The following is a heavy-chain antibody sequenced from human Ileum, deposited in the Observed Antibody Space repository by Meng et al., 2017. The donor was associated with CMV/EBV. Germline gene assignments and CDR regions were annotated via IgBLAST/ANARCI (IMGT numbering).Heavy chain of an antibody. CDR2: INHSGST. D-gene: IGHD1-26*01. Sequence: LPCAVYGWSFSGYYWSWIRQPPGKGLEWIGEINHSGSTNYNPSLKSRVTISVDTSKNQFSLKLSSVTAADTAVYYCARGRRGRSSFDYWGQGTLVTVSS. J-gene: IGHJ4*02. CDR1: GWSFSGYY. V-gene: IGHV4-34*01. CDR3: ARGRRGRSSFDY.